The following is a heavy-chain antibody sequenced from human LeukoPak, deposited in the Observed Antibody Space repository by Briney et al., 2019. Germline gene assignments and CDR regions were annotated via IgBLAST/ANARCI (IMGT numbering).Heavy chain of an antibody. Sequence: PSQTLSLTCTVSGGSISSGGYYWSWIRQHPGKGLEWIGYIYYSGSTYYNPSPKSRVTISVDTSKNQFSLKLSSVTAADTAVYYCARHLKAAGRYFDYWGQGTLVTVSS. J-gene: IGHJ4*02. CDR2: IYYSGST. CDR1: GGSISSGGYY. V-gene: IGHV4-31*03. D-gene: IGHD6-13*01. CDR3: ARHLKAAGRYFDY.